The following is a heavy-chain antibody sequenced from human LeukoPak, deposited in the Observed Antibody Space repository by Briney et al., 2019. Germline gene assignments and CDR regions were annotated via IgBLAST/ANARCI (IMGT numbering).Heavy chain of an antibody. Sequence: GGSLRLSCAASGLTFNKKWMTWVRQAPAKGLQWVAHIRDDGSDQFYVDSVKGRFTISRDNARRSVSLQMDSLTYEDTAVYYCATWSDGWEFDHWGQGTLVSVSS. CDR1: GLTFNKKW. J-gene: IGHJ4*02. D-gene: IGHD5-24*01. CDR2: IRDDGSDQ. CDR3: ATWSDGWEFDH. V-gene: IGHV3-7*05.